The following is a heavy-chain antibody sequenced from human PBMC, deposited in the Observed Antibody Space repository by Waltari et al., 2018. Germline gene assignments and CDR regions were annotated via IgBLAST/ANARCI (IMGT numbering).Heavy chain of an antibody. CDR3: ARDQKWLPAFDI. J-gene: IGHJ3*02. Sequence: QVQLQESGPGLVKPSETLSLTCAVSGYSISSGYYWGWIRQPPGKGLEWIGSIYHSGSTYYNPSLKSRVTMSVDTSKNQFSLKLSSVTAADTAVYYCARDQKWLPAFDIWGQGTMVTVSS. V-gene: IGHV4-38-2*02. CDR1: GYSISSGYY. D-gene: IGHD2-8*01. CDR2: IYHSGST.